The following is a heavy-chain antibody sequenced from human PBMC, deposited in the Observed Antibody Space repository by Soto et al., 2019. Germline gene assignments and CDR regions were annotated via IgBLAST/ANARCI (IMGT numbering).Heavy chain of an antibody. D-gene: IGHD3-3*01. CDR1: GFTFSSYA. CDR3: ARVLSYDFWSGYSNYYYYGMDV. CDR2: ISYDGSNK. J-gene: IGHJ6*02. V-gene: IGHV3-30-3*01. Sequence: RLSCAASGFTFSSYAMHWVRQAPGKGLEWVAVISYDGSNKYYADSVKGRFTISRDNSKNTLYLQMNSLRAEDTAVYYCARVLSYDFWSGYSNYYYYGMDVWGQGTTVTVSS.